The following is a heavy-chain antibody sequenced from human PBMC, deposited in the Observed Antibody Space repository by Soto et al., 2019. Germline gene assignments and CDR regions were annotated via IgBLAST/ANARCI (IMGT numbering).Heavy chain of an antibody. CDR2: ISYDGSNK. J-gene: IGHJ5*02. CDR1: GFTFSSYA. D-gene: IGHD6-13*01. Sequence: GGSLRLSCAASGFTFSSYAMHWVRQAPGKGLEWVAVISYDGSNKYYADSVKGRFTIPRDNSKNTLYLQMNSLRAEDTAVYYCASQYSSSWYPGSWFDPWGQGTLVTVSS. V-gene: IGHV3-30-3*01. CDR3: ASQYSSSWYPGSWFDP.